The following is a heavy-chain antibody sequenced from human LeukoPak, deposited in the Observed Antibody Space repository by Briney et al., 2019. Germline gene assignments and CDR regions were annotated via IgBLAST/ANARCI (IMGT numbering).Heavy chain of an antibody. Sequence: GGSLRLSCAGSGFTFSNYAMTWVRQAPGKGLEWVSSVSGSGRNTFYPDSVEGRFTVSRDNSKNTLYLQMNSLRAEDTAVYYCANDYGSGSRTYYYYGMDVWGQGTTVTVSS. CDR2: VSGSGRNT. CDR3: ANDYGSGSRTYYYYGMDV. J-gene: IGHJ6*02. V-gene: IGHV3-23*01. CDR1: GFTFSNYA. D-gene: IGHD3-10*01.